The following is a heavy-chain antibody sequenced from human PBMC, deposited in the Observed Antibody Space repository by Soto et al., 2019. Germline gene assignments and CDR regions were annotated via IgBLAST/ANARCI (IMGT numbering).Heavy chain of an antibody. CDR2: IYYSGST. D-gene: IGHD4-17*01. J-gene: IGHJ5*02. V-gene: IGHV4-59*12. Sequence: SSETLSLTCTVSGGSISSYYWSWIRQPPGKGLEWIGYIYYSGSTNYNPSLKSRVTISVDTSKNQFSLKLSSVTAADTAVYYCARNRLRFDPWGQGTLVTVSS. CDR3: ARNRLRFDP. CDR1: GGSISSYY.